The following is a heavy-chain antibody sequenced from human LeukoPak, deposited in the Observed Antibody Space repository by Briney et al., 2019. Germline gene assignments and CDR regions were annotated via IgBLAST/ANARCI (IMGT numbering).Heavy chain of an antibody. CDR2: IYTSGST. CDR1: GGSISSYY. D-gene: IGHD3-10*01. J-gene: IGHJ6*03. CDR3: ARDGYGSGSYLTKYYYYMDV. Sequence: PSETLSLTCTVSGGSISSYYWSWIRQPAGKGLEWIGRIYTSGSTNYNPSLKSRVTMSVDMSKNQFSLKLSSVTAADTAVYYCARDGYGSGSYLTKYYYYMDVWGKGTTVTVSS. V-gene: IGHV4-4*07.